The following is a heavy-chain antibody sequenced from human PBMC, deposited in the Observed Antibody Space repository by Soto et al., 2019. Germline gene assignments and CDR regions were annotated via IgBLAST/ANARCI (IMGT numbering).Heavy chain of an antibody. V-gene: IGHV3-23*01. CDR3: AGDVWHGAFDP. Sequence: GGSLRLSCAASGFTFSSSAMSWVRQAPGKGLEWVSVISGSGDVTHYADSVKGRFTVSRDNSKNTLFLQMNSLRAEDTALYYCAGDVWHGAFDPWGPGTLVTVSS. D-gene: IGHD2-8*01. CDR2: ISGSGDVT. J-gene: IGHJ5*02. CDR1: GFTFSSSA.